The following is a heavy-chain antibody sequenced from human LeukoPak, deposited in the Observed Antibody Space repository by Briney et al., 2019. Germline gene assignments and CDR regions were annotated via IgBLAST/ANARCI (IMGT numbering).Heavy chain of an antibody. Sequence: NTSETLSLTCTVSGGSVIITSYYWGWIRQPPGKGPEWIGSIDYSGSTYYNPSLKSRVTISVDTSKNQFSLRLSSVTAADTAVYYCARPVSSGWSSPFDYWGQGTLVTVSS. CDR3: ARPVSSGWSSPFDY. D-gene: IGHD6-19*01. V-gene: IGHV4-39*01. CDR1: GGSVIITSYY. CDR2: IDYSGST. J-gene: IGHJ4*02.